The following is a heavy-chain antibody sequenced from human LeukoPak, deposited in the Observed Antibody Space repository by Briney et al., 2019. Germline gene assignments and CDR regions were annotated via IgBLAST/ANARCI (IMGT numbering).Heavy chain of an antibody. CDR3: ARDLGEMAHDL. D-gene: IGHD5-24*01. Sequence: ASVKVSCKASGYAFTRYPINWVRQVPGQGLEWMGWINMNTGNPTYAQGFTGRYVFSLDTSVSSAYLQINNLKAEDTAVYYCARDLGEMAHDLWGQGTLVTVSS. CDR2: INMNTGNP. V-gene: IGHV7-4-1*02. J-gene: IGHJ5*02. CDR1: GYAFTRYP.